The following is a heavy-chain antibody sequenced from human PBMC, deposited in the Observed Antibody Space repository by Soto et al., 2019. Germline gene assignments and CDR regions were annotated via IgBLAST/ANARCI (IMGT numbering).Heavy chain of an antibody. V-gene: IGHV1-18*01. CDR2: ISAYNGNT. CDR1: GYTFTSYG. Sequence: ASVRVSCKASGYTFTSYGSRWVRQVPGQGLEWMGWISAYNGNTNYAQKLQGRVTITRDTSASTAYMELSSLRSEDTAVYYCARSPSLFIDYWGQGTLVTVSS. J-gene: IGHJ4*02. D-gene: IGHD2-2*01. CDR3: ARSPSLFIDY.